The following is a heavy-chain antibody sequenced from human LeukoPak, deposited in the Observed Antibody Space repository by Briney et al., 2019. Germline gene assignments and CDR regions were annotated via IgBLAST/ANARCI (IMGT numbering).Heavy chain of an antibody. CDR1: GGTFSSYA. Sequence: ASVKVSCKASGGTFSSYAISWVRQAPGQGLEWMGRIIPILGIANYAQKFQGRVTITADKSTSTAYMELSSLRSEDTAVYYCASPQDYYDSSGPMDVWGQGTTVTVSS. J-gene: IGHJ6*02. CDR2: IIPILGIA. V-gene: IGHV1-69*04. CDR3: ASPQDYYDSSGPMDV. D-gene: IGHD3-22*01.